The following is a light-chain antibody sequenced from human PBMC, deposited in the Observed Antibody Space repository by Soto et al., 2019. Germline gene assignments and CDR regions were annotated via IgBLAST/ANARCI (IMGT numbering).Light chain of an antibody. CDR1: QSINTY. J-gene: IGKJ5*01. V-gene: IGKV1-39*01. Sequence: IQMTQSPSSLSASVGDRVTITCRARQSINTYLNWYQQKPGKAPNLLIYDASTLESGVPSRFSGSGSGTHFTLTVSSLQPEDFATYYCQQSYSTLITFGQGTRLEMK. CDR3: QQSYSTLIT. CDR2: DAS.